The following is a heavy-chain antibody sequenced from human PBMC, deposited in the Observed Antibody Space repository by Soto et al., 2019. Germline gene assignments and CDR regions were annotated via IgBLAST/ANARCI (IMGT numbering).Heavy chain of an antibody. J-gene: IGHJ5*02. V-gene: IGHV4-61*01. CDR1: GGSVSSGTYY. CDR3: AGGLVFWTGFDP. CDR2: IAYSGNT. Sequence: SETLSLTCTISGGSVSSGTYYWSWIRQPPGKGLEFIAYIAYSGNTNFNPSLKSRVTISGDTSKNQFSLKLTSVTAADTAVYYCAGGLVFWTGFDPWGQGTLVTVSS. D-gene: IGHD3-3*01.